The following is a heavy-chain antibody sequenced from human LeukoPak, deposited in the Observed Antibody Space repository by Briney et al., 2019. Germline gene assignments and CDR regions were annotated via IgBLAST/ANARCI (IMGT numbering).Heavy chain of an antibody. CDR2: TYYRSKWYN. V-gene: IGHV6-1*01. Sequence: SQTLSLTCAISGDSVSSNSAAWNWIRQSPSRGLEWLGRTYYRSKWYNDYAVSVKSRITINPDTSKNQFSLQLNSVTPEDTAVYYCARDLRLYSSSWSAVFRNDAFDIWGQGTMVTVSS. CDR3: ARDLRLYSSSWSAVFRNDAFDI. D-gene: IGHD6-13*01. J-gene: IGHJ3*02. CDR1: GDSVSSNSAA.